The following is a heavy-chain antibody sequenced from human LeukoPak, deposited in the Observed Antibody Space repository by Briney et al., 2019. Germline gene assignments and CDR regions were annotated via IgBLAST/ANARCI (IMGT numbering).Heavy chain of an antibody. CDR3: ATYSGYDRIFDY. CDR2: ISGSSSAI. D-gene: IGHD5-12*01. CDR1: GFTFSSYG. V-gene: IGHV3-48*01. Sequence: AGGSLRLSCAASGFTFSSYGMNWVRQAPGKGLEWVSYISGSSSAINYADSVKGRFTISRDNAKNSLYLQMNSLRAGDTAVYYCATYSGYDRIFDYWGQGTLVTVSS. J-gene: IGHJ4*02.